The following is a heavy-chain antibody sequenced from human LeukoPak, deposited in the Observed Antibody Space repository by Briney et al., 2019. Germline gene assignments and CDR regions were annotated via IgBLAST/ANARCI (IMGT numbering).Heavy chain of an antibody. V-gene: IGHV1-2*02. CDR3: ARDTEPYYSMTPDGYFDL. Sequence: GSVKVSCKASGYTFTGYYMHWVRQAPGQRLEWMGWINPNSGGTKYAQKFQGRVTMTRDTSISTAYMELSRLRSDDTAVYYCARDTEPYYSMTPDGYFDLWGRGTLVTVSS. CDR1: GYTFTGYY. J-gene: IGHJ2*01. CDR2: INPNSGGT. D-gene: IGHD3-10*01.